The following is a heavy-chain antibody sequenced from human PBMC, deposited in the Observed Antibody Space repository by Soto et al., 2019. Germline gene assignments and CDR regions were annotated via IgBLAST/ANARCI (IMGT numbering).Heavy chain of an antibody. CDR1: GYTFTSYG. J-gene: IGHJ4*02. CDR2: ISAYNGNT. D-gene: IGHD3-3*01. V-gene: IGHV1-18*01. CDR3: ARDRLRFLEWLFAEHPFDY. Sequence: ASVKVSCKASGYTFTSYGISWVRQAPGQGLEWMGWISAYNGNTNYAQKLQGRVTMTTDTSTSTAYMELRSLRSDDTAVYYCARDRLRFLEWLFAEHPFDYWGQGTLVTVSS.